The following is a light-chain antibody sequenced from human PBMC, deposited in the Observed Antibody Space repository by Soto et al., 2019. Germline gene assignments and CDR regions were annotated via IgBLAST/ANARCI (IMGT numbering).Light chain of an antibody. Sequence: DIQMTQSPPSLSASVGDRVTITCPASQDIRNYLNWYQQKPGKAPKLLIYDASNLETGVPSRFSGSGSGTDFTFTISSLQPEDIATSYCQQYDNLPMYTFGQGTKLEIK. CDR1: QDIRNY. CDR2: DAS. V-gene: IGKV1-33*01. CDR3: QQYDNLPMYT. J-gene: IGKJ2*01.